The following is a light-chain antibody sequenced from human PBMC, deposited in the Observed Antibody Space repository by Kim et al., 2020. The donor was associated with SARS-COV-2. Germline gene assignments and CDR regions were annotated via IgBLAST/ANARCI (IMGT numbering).Light chain of an antibody. J-gene: IGKJ2*01. CDR2: GAS. Sequence: EIVMTQSPATLSVSPGERATLSCRASQSVSSNLAWYQQKPGQAPRLLIYGASTRATGIPARFSGSGSGTEFTLTIRSLQSEDFAVYYCQQYNNWPPYTCGQGTKLEIK. V-gene: IGKV3-15*01. CDR1: QSVSSN. CDR3: QQYNNWPPYT.